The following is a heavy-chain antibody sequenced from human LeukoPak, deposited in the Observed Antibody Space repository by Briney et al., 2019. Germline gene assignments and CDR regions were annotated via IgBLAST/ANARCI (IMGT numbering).Heavy chain of an antibody. CDR2: IIPIFGTA. D-gene: IGHD4-23*01. V-gene: IGHV1-69*06. CDR3: ARAAGGSVLTVVTYYFDY. J-gene: IGHJ4*02. CDR1: GGTFSSYA. Sequence: SVKVSCKASGGTFSSYAISWVRQAPGQGLEWMGGIIPIFGTADYAQKFQGRVTITADKSTSTAYMELSSLRSEDTAVYYCARAAGGSVLTVVTYYFDYWGQGTLVTVSS.